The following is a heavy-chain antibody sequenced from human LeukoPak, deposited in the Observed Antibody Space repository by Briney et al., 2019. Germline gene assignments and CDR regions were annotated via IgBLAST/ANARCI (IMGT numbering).Heavy chain of an antibody. Sequence: ASVKVSCKASGYTFTGYYMHWVRRAPGQGLEWMGWINPNSGGTNYAQKFQGRVTMTKDTSISTAYMELSRLRSDDTAVYYRAREGTASYYYDSSGYYNWFDPWGQGTLVTVSS. V-gene: IGHV1-2*02. J-gene: IGHJ5*02. D-gene: IGHD3-22*01. CDR1: GYTFTGYY. CDR2: INPNSGGT. CDR3: AREGTASYYYDSSGYYNWFDP.